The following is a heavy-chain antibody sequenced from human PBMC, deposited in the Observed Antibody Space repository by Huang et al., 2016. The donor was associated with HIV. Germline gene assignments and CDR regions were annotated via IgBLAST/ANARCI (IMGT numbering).Heavy chain of an antibody. CDR3: AKESRWFSDFDQ. CDR2: ISYDGRSD. CDR1: GFIFSNFG. V-gene: IGHV3-30*18. D-gene: IGHD2-15*01. J-gene: IGHJ5*02. Sequence: QVQLVESGGGVVQPGTSLRLSCAASGFIFSNFGMHWVRQAPGKGWEWVAVISYDGRSDRYSDSVKGRFTIPRDNNKNTLFLEMNRLRHDDTAVYYCAKESRWFSDFDQWGQGTLVTVSS.